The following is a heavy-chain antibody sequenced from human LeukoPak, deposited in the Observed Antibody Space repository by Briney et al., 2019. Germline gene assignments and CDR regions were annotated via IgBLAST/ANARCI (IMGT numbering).Heavy chain of an antibody. CDR2: INHSGST. CDR1: GGSFSGYY. J-gene: IGHJ3*02. Sequence: SETLSLTCAVYGGSFSGYYWSWIRQPPGKGLEWIGEINHSGSTNYNPSLKSRVTISVDTSKNQFSLKLRSVTAADTAVYYCARDLVTVTKGFDIWGLGTMVSVSS. CDR3: ARDLVTVTKGFDI. V-gene: IGHV4-34*01. D-gene: IGHD4-17*01.